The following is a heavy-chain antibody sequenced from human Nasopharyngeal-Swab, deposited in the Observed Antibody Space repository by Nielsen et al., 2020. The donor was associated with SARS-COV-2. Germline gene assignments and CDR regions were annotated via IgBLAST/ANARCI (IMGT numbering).Heavy chain of an antibody. J-gene: IGHJ4*02. CDR1: GFTFSSYG. D-gene: IGHD6-19*01. Sequence: GESLKISCAASGFTFSSYGVHWVRQAPGKGLEWVAVISYDGYNKYYADSVKGRFTISRDNSENTLYLQMNSLRAEDTAVYYCAKNLEYSSGWYRGDYYFDYWGQGTLVTVSS. CDR3: AKNLEYSSGWYRGDYYFDY. V-gene: IGHV3-30*18. CDR2: ISYDGYNK.